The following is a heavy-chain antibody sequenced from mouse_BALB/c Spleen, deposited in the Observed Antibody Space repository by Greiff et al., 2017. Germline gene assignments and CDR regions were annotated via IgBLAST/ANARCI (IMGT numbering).Heavy chain of an antibody. CDR3: TRQLTESGFDY. J-gene: IGHJ2*01. V-gene: IGHV1S81*02. CDR1: GYTFTSYY. Sequence: QVQLQQPGAELVKPGASVKLSCKASGYTFTSYYMYWVKQRPGQGLEWIGGINPSNGGTNFNEKFKSKATLTVDKSSSTAYMQLSSLTSEDSAVYYCTRQLTESGFDYWGQGTTLTVSS. CDR2: INPSNGGT. D-gene: IGHD4-1*01.